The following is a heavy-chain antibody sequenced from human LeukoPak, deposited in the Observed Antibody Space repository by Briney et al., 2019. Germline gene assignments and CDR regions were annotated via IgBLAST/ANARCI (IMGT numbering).Heavy chain of an antibody. CDR2: IWYDGSNK. V-gene: IGHV3-33*01. CDR1: GFTFSTYG. CDR3: ARGDGYNFGLRDY. J-gene: IGHJ4*02. D-gene: IGHD5-24*01. Sequence: GGSLRLSCAASGFTFSTYGMHWVRQAPGKGLEWVAVIWYDGSNKYYADSVRGRFTISRDNSKNTLYLQMNSLRAEDTAVYYCARGDGYNFGLRDYWGQGTLVTVSS.